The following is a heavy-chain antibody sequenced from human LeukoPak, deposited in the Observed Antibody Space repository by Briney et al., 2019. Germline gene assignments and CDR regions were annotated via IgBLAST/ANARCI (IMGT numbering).Heavy chain of an antibody. CDR1: GFTFTDYY. J-gene: IGHJ4*02. CDR2: IYYSGST. V-gene: IGHV4-38-2*01. D-gene: IGHD6-19*01. CDR3: VRKSSGWLYYFDY. Sequence: GSLRLSCAASGFTFTDYYMSWIRQPPGKGLEWIGSIYYSGSTYYNPSLKSRVTISVDTSKNQFSLKLSSVTAADTAVYYCVRKSSGWLYYFDYWGQGTLVTVSS.